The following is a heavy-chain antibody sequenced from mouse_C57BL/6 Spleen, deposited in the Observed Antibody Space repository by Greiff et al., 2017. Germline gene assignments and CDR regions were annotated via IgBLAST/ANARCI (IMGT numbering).Heavy chain of an antibody. D-gene: IGHD4-1*01. CDR1: GFTFSDYG. J-gene: IGHJ2*01. Sequence: EVKVVESGGGLVKPGGSLKLSCAASGFTFSDYGLHWVRQAPEKGLEWVAYISSGSSTIYYADAVKGRFTISRDNAKNTLFLQMTSLRTEDTAMYYCARAGIDYWGQGTTLTVSS. CDR3: ARAGIDY. V-gene: IGHV5-17*01. CDR2: ISSGSSTI.